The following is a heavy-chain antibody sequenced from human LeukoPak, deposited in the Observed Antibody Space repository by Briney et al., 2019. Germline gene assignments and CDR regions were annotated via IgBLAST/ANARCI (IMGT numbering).Heavy chain of an antibody. CDR2: IDGSGYTI. V-gene: IGHV3-11*01. J-gene: IGHJ3*02. CDR1: GFSFSDYY. CDR3: AREVNDPDAFDI. Sequence: GGSLRLSCAASGFSFSDYYMSGIRQAPGKGLEWVSYIDGSGYTIFYTDSVKGRFTISRDNAKNSLHLQMNSLRAEDTAVYFCAREVNDPDAFDIWGQGTLVTVSS.